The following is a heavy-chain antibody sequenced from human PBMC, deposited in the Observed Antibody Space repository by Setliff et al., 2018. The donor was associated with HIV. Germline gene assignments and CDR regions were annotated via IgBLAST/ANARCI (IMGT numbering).Heavy chain of an antibody. CDR1: GGSISSSSYY. D-gene: IGHD5-18*01. J-gene: IGHJ5*02. Sequence: ETLSLTCTVSGGSISSSSYYWGWIRQPPGKGLEWVSAISGSGGSTYYADSVKGRFTISRDNSKNTVFLQMNSLRGEDTAVYYCAALKGYSYGRGCFDPWGQGTLVTVSS. V-gene: IGHV3-23*01. CDR3: AALKGYSYGRGCFDP. CDR2: ISGSGGST.